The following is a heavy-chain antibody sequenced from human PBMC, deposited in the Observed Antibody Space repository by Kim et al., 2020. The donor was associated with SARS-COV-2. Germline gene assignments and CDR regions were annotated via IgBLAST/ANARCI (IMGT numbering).Heavy chain of an antibody. J-gene: IGHJ6*04. V-gene: IGHV3-30*18. CDR2: ISYDGSNK. Sequence: GGSLRLSCAASGFTFSSYGMHWVRQAPGKGLEWVAVISYDGSNKYYADSVKGRFTISRDNSKNTLYLQMNSLRAEDTAVYYCAKDRGYCSGGRCYGNHYYAMEVWGKGTAVTVSS. CDR3: AKDRGYCSGGRCYGNHYYAMEV. CDR1: GFTFSSYG. D-gene: IGHD2-15*01.